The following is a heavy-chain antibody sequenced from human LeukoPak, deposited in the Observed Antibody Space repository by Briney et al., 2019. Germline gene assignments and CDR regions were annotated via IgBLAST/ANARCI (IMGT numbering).Heavy chain of an antibody. V-gene: IGHV4-59*01. CDR2: IYYSGST. CDR1: GGSISSYY. Sequence: SETLSLTCTVSGGSISSYYWSWIRQPPGKGLEWIGYIYYSGSTNYNPSLKSRVTISVDTSKNQFSLKLSSVTAADTAVYYCATTKAYYDSSGYYHWGQGTLVTVSS. D-gene: IGHD3-22*01. CDR3: ATTKAYYDSSGYYH. J-gene: IGHJ5*02.